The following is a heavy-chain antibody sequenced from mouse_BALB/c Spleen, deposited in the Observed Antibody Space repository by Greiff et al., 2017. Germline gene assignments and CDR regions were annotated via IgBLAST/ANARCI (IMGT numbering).Heavy chain of an antibody. CDR1: GFSLTSYG. CDR2: IWAGGST. D-gene: IGHD1-2*01. Sequence: QVQLQQSGPGLVQPSQSLSITCTVSGFSLTSYGVHWVRQSPGKGLEWLGVIWAGGSTNYNSALMSRLSISKDNSKSQVFLKMNSLQTDDTAMYYCARHYYGYRGFDYWGQGTTLTVSS. CDR3: ARHYYGYRGFDY. J-gene: IGHJ2*01. V-gene: IGHV2-9*02.